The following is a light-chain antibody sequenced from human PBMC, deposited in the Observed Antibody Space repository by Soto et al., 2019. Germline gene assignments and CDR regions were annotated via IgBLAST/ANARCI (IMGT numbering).Light chain of an antibody. CDR1: SGHSNYA. J-gene: IGLJ2*01. CDR2: VNSDGSH. CDR3: QTWDTGIVL. Sequence: QPVLTQSPSASASLGASVKLTCTLSSGHSNYAIAWHQQLPEKGPRYLMKVNSDGSHSKGGAIPDRFSGSSSGAERYLTISSLQSEDEADYYCQTWDTGIVLFGGGTKVTVL. V-gene: IGLV4-69*01.